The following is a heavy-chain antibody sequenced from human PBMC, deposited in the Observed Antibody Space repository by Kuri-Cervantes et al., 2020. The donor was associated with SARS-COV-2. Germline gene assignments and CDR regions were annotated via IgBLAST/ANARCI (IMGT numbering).Heavy chain of an antibody. Sequence: GGSLRLSCEASGFIFEDYGMHWVRQAPGKGLEWVAGISYKSGSTGYADSVKGRFTISRDNSKNTLYLQMNSLRAEDTAVYYCARAAGPNDYWGQGTLVTVSS. CDR1: GFIFEDYG. V-gene: IGHV3-9*01. CDR2: ISYKSGST. CDR3: ARAAGPNDY. J-gene: IGHJ4*02.